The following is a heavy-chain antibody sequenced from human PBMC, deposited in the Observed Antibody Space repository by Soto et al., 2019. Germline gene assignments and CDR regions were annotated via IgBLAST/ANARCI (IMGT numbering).Heavy chain of an antibody. CDR2: IIPIFGTA. CDR3: ARGSIAVAGTYYYGMDV. CDR1: GGTFSSYA. J-gene: IGHJ6*02. Sequence: ASVKVSCKASGGTFSSYAISWVRQAPGQGLEWMGGIIPIFGTANYAQKFQGRVTITADKSTSTAYMELSSLRSEDTAVYYCARGSIAVAGTYYYGMDVWGQGTTVTVSS. D-gene: IGHD6-19*01. V-gene: IGHV1-69*06.